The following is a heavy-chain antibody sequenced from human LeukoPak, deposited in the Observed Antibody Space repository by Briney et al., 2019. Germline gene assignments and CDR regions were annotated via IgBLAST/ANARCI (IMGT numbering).Heavy chain of an antibody. CDR1: EFTFSSHG. CDR2: MSSSSSYI. V-gene: IGHV3-21*01. CDR3: TRVKYYDYIWGSNDLLDFDY. J-gene: IGHJ4*02. Sequence: GGSLRLSCVASEFTFSSHGMHWVRQAPGKGLEWVSSMSSSSSYIYYADSVKGRFTISRDNAKNSLYLQMNSLRAEDTAVYYCTRVKYYDYIWGSNDLLDFDYWGQGTLVTVSS. D-gene: IGHD3-16*01.